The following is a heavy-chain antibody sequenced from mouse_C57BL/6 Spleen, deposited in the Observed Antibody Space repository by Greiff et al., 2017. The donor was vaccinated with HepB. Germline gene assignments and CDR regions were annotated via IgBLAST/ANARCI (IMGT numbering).Heavy chain of an antibody. CDR1: GYTFTDYE. D-gene: IGHD2-2*01. CDR2: IDPETGGT. J-gene: IGHJ4*01. CDR3: TSLLWLRRAMDY. V-gene: IGHV1-15*01. Sequence: VQLQESGAELVRPGASVTLSCKASGYTFTDYEMHWVKQTPVHGLEWIGAIDPETGGTAYNQKFKGKAILTADKSSSTAYMELRSLTSEDSAVYYCTSLLWLRRAMDYWGQGTSVTVSS.